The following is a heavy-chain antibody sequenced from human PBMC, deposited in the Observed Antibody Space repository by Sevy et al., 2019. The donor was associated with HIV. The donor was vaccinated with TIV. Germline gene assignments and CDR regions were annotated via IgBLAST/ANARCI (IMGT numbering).Heavy chain of an antibody. J-gene: IGHJ5*02. CDR2: ISSSGSSI. V-gene: IGHV3-48*03. Sequence: GGSLRLSCTASGFTFSSYDMNWVRQAPGKGLEWVSKISSSGSSIYYADSVKGRFTISRDNYKNSLNLQMNSLRAEDTAVYYCTRSAGAFDNGFDPWGQGTLVTVSS. CDR1: GFTFSSYD. CDR3: TRSAGAFDNGFDP. D-gene: IGHD2-8*01.